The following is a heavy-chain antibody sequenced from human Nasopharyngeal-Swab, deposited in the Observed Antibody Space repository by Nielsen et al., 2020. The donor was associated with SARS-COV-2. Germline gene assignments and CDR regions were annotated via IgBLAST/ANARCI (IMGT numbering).Heavy chain of an antibody. CDR3: ARAGRGYSNGEIDGFHYMDV. Sequence: SVKVSCKASGGTFTNYGITWVRQAPGQGLEWIGRIIPILGKANNARKFQGRVTITADKSTSTVYMELSSLRSEVTAVYYCARAGRGYSNGEIDGFHYMDVWGRGTAVAVSS. CDR2: IIPILGKA. CDR1: GGTFTNYG. J-gene: IGHJ6*03. V-gene: IGHV1-69*04. D-gene: IGHD5-12*01.